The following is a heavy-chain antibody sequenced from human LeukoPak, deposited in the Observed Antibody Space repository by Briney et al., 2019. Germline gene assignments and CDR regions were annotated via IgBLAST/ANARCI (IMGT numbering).Heavy chain of an antibody. CDR2: ISISCSTI. J-gene: IGHJ4*02. CDR1: GFTFSSYK. D-gene: IGHD2-15*01. CDR3: ASELLV. Sequence: GGSLRLSCAASGFTFSSYKMNWVCKAPGKGLEWVSYISISCSTIYYADPVKSRFTIYRDNAKNSMYLQMNGLRAEDTAVYYCASELLVWGQGTLVTVSS. V-gene: IGHV3-48*03.